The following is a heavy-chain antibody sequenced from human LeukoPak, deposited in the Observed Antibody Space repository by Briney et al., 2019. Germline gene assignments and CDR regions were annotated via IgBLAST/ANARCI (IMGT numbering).Heavy chain of an antibody. D-gene: IGHD6-19*01. CDR1: GFTFSGYG. V-gene: IGHV3-33*01. CDR2: IWYDGSNK. J-gene: IGHJ4*02. CDR3: ARDRSGWPDFDY. Sequence: GGSLRLSCAASGFTFSGYGMHWVRQAPGKGLEWVAVIWYDGSNKYYADSVKGRFTISRDNSKNTLYLQMNSLRAEDTAVYYCARDRSGWPDFDYWGQGTLVTVSS.